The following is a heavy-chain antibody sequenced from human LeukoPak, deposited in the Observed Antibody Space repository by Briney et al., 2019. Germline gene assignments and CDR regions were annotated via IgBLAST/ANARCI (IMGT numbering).Heavy chain of an antibody. CDR3: VRDFFVPSTSRYPP. V-gene: IGHV3-48*01. D-gene: IGHD2-2*01. CDR2: VSSSSSRI. CDR1: GFTFTSYA. Sequence: GGSLRLSCTASGFTFTSYAMNWVRQAPGKGLEWVSYVSSSSSRINYADSVKGRFTISRDNAKNSLYLQMNSLTAEDTAVYYCVRDFFVPSTSRYPPWGQGTLVTVSS. J-gene: IGHJ4*02.